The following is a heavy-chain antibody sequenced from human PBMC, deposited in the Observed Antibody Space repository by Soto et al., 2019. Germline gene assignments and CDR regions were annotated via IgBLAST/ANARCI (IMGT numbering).Heavy chain of an antibody. D-gene: IGHD6-19*01. V-gene: IGHV1-8*02. CDR2: MNPNSGNT. CDR3: ARGEGSSGWYLFDYYYYMDV. CDR1: GYTFTSYD. Sequence: ASVKVSCKASGYTFTSYDINCVRQATGQGLEWMGWMNPNSGNTGYAQKFQGRVTMTRNTSISTAYMELSSLRSEDTAVYYCARGEGSSGWYLFDYYYYMDVWGKGTTVTVSS. J-gene: IGHJ6*03.